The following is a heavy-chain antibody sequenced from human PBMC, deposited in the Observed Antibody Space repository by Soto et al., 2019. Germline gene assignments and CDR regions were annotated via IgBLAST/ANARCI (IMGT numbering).Heavy chain of an antibody. Sequence: QVQLVQSGAEVKKPGSSVKVSCKASGGTFGSYAISWVRQAPGQGLEWMGGIIPIPGTANYAQKFQGRVTIAADESTSTAYMELSSLRSEDTAVYYCARSQGSRTSLEIYYYYYYGMDVWGQGTMVTVSS. D-gene: IGHD2-2*01. V-gene: IGHV1-69*01. CDR2: IIPIPGTA. CDR1: GGTFGSYA. J-gene: IGHJ6*02. CDR3: ARSQGSRTSLEIYYYYYYGMDV.